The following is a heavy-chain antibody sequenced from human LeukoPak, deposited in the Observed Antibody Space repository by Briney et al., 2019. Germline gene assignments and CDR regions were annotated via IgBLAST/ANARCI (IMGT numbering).Heavy chain of an antibody. D-gene: IGHD6-19*01. CDR2: IYYSGST. CDR3: ARLRVAVIDY. Sequence: PSETLSLTCTVSGGSISSSSYYWGWIRQPPGKGLEWIGSIYYSGSTYYNPSLKSRVTISVDTSKNQFSLKPSSVTAADTAVYYCARLRVAVIDYWGQGTLVTVSS. J-gene: IGHJ4*02. V-gene: IGHV4-39*01. CDR1: GGSISSSSYY.